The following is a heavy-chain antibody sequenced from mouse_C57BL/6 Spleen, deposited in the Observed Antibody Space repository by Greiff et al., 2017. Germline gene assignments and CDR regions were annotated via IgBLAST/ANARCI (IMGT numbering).Heavy chain of an antibody. CDR2: ISSGSSTI. CDR1: GFTFSDYG. Sequence: DVKLVESGGGLVKPGGSLKLSCAASGFTFSDYGMHWVRQAPEKGLEWVAYISSGSSTIYYADTVKGRFTFSRDNAKNTLFLQMTSLRSEDTAMYYCARRAGYAMDYWGQGTSVTVSS. J-gene: IGHJ4*01. V-gene: IGHV5-17*01. D-gene: IGHD3-3*01. CDR3: ARRAGYAMDY.